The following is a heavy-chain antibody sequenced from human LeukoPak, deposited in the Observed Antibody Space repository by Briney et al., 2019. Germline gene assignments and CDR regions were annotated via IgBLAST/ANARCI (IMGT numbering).Heavy chain of an antibody. CDR3: TGTYYDFWSGYTQLDY. CDR1: GFTFSGSA. D-gene: IGHD3-3*01. CDR2: IRSKANSYAT. V-gene: IGHV3-73*01. Sequence: GGSLRLSCAASGFTFSGSAMHWVRQASGEGLEWVGRIRSKANSYATAYAASVKGRFTISRDDSKNTAYLQMNSLKTEDTAAYYCTGTYYDFWSGYTQLDYWGQGTLVTVSS. J-gene: IGHJ4*02.